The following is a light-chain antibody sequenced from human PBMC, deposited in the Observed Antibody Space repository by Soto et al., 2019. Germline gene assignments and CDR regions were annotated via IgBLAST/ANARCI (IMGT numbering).Light chain of an antibody. CDR1: SSDGGGYNY. CDR3: SSYSTSSTPSYV. CDR2: DVT. V-gene: IGLV2-14*01. J-gene: IGLJ1*01. Sequence: QSALTQPASVSGSPGQSITISCTGTSSDGGGYNYVSWYQQHPGKAPKLMIYDVTNRPSGVSNRFSGSKSGNTASLTISGLQAEDEADYYCSSYSTSSTPSYVFGTGTKLTVL.